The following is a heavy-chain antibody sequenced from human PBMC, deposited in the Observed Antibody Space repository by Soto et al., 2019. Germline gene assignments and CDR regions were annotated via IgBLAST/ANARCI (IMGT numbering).Heavy chain of an antibody. CDR2: IINSGDRS. J-gene: IGHJ3*02. CDR1: GFTFSSYA. D-gene: IGHD1-20*01. CDR3: ARSRYNWNFQFDALGI. Sequence: GGSLRLSCAASGFTFSSYAMSWVRQAPGKGLEWVSSIINSGDRSSHTDSVKGRFTISKDNSKNTLYLQMNSLRVEDTAIYYCARSRYNWNFQFDALGIWGPGTMVTVSS. V-gene: IGHV3-23*01.